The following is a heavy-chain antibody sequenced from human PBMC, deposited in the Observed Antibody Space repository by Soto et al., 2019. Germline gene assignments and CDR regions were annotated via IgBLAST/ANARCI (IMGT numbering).Heavy chain of an antibody. D-gene: IGHD3-10*01. V-gene: IGHV1-3*01. Sequence: GASVKVSCKASGYTFTSYAMHWVRQAPGQRLEWMGWINAGNGNTKYSQKFQGRVTITRDTSASTAYMELSSLRSEDTAVYYCAIQAARGGDYYFDYWGQGTLVTVSS. CDR3: AIQAARGGDYYFDY. CDR1: GYTFTSYA. CDR2: INAGNGNT. J-gene: IGHJ4*02.